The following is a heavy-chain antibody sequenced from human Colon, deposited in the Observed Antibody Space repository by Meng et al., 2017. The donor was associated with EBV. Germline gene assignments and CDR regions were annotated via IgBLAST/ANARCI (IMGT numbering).Heavy chain of an antibody. D-gene: IGHD3-22*01. Sequence: QLQDSGPGLVKPSGALSLTCSVYGGSFSGYYWSWIRQPPGKGLKWIGEINHSGSTNYNPSLKSRVTISVDTSKNQFSLKMRSVTAADTAVYYCARQAPYYFDSSGRFDYWGQGTLGTVSS. CDR2: INHSGST. J-gene: IGHJ4*02. CDR1: GGSFSGYY. CDR3: ARQAPYYFDSSGRFDY. V-gene: IGHV4-34*01.